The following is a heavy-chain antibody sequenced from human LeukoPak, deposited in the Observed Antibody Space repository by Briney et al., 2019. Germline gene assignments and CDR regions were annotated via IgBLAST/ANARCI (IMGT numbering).Heavy chain of an antibody. Sequence: ASVKVSCKASGYTFTSYGISWVRQAPGQGLEWMGWISAYNGNTNYAQKLQGRVTVTTDTSTSTAYMELRSLRSDDTAVYYCARDQNWNYVRGDYFDYWGQGTLVTVSS. CDR3: ARDQNWNYVRGDYFDY. V-gene: IGHV1-18*01. CDR2: ISAYNGNT. J-gene: IGHJ4*02. D-gene: IGHD1-7*01. CDR1: GYTFTSYG.